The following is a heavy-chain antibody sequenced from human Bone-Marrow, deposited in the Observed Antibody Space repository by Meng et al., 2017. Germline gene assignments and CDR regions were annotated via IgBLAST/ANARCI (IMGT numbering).Heavy chain of an antibody. CDR3: ARGPTTMAHDFDY. V-gene: IGHV4-34*01. CDR1: GGAFSDYY. J-gene: IGHJ4*02. Sequence: QVQRQRWVAGLFKPSETLSLTCVVSGGAFSDYYWSWIRQPPGKGLEWIGEINHSGSTNYNPSLESRATISVDTSQNNLSLKLSSVTAADSAVYYCARGPTTMAHDFDYWGQGTLVTVSS. CDR2: INHSGST. D-gene: IGHD4-11*01.